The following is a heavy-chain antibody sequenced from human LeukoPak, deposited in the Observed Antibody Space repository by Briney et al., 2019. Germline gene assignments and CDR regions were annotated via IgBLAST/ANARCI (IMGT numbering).Heavy chain of an antibody. V-gene: IGHV3-30*04. CDR1: GFTFSSYA. J-gene: IGHJ4*02. CDR2: ISYDGSNK. Sequence: GGSLRLSCAASGFTFSSYAMSWVRQAPGKGLEWVAVISYDGSNKYYADSVKGRFTISRDNSKNTLYLQMNSLRAEDTAVYYCARDLDSSGYCFDYWGQGTLVTVSS. D-gene: IGHD3-22*01. CDR3: ARDLDSSGYCFDY.